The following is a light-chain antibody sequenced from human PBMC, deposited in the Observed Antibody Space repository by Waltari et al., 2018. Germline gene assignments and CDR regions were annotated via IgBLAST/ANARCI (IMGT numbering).Light chain of an antibody. CDR1: KGINKE. CDR3: QQDYTPPWT. J-gene: IGKJ1*01. CDR2: AAS. Sequence: DIQMTQSPSSLSASIGDRVTVTCRASKGINKELSWYQQKPGKAPILLIYAASSLQTGVSSRFIVSGSGTDFTLPISGLQPEDFATYYCQQDYTPPWTFGQGTKVEIK. V-gene: IGKV1-17*01.